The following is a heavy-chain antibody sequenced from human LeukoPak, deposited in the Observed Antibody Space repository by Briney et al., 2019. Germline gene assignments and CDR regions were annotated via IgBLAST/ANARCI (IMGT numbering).Heavy chain of an antibody. CDR1: GDSISSYNYY. CDR2: VNYRGNT. J-gene: IGHJ4*02. Sequence: SETLSLACIVSGDSISSYNYYWGWIRQPPGKGLEWFGSVNYRGNTFYEPSLKGRISVSVDTSKNQFSLTLSSVTAADTAVYFCATVTQFSGCFDHWGQGILVTVSS. V-gene: IGHV4-39*01. CDR3: ATVTQFSGCFDH. D-gene: IGHD1-26*01.